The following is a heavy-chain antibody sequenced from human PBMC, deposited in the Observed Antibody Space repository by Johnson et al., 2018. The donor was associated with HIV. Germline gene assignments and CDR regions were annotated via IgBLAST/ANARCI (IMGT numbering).Heavy chain of an antibody. CDR2: ISYDGSNK. CDR3: ARAGWANGAFDI. Sequence: QVQLVESGGGVVQPGRSLRLSCAASGFTFSSYAMHWVRQAPGKGLEWVAVISYDGSNKYYADSVKGRFTISRDNSKNTLYLQMNSLRAEDTAVYYCARAGWANGAFDIWGQGTMVTVSS. V-gene: IGHV3-30-3*01. D-gene: IGHD4/OR15-4a*01. J-gene: IGHJ3*02. CDR1: GFTFSSYA.